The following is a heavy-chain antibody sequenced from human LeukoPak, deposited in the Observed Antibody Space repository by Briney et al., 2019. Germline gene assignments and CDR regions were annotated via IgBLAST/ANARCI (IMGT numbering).Heavy chain of an antibody. Sequence: ASVKVSCKAFGYTFTSHVINWVRQAPGQGLEWMGWISAHSGHTNYAQSFQGRVTMTTDTSTDTVHMELRSLRLDDTAVYYCARGLVDTALITRYYYYMDVWGKGATVTVSS. V-gene: IGHV1-18*01. J-gene: IGHJ6*03. CDR1: GYTFTSHV. CDR2: ISAHSGHT. D-gene: IGHD5-18*01. CDR3: ARGLVDTALITRYYYYMDV.